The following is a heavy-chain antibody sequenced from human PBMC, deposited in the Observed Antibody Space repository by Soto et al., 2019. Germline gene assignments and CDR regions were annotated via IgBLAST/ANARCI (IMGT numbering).Heavy chain of an antibody. Sequence: QVQLVQSGAEVKKPGASVKVSCKASGNSFTTYYMHSVRQATVKGLVWMGIINPSGGRTTYAQKFQGRVTMTRDTSTSTFHMELSSLTSEDTAVYYCAGLYHYDSSGYYDYWGQGTLVTVSS. CDR1: GNSFTTYY. J-gene: IGHJ4*02. CDR2: INPSGGRT. V-gene: IGHV1-46*01. D-gene: IGHD3-22*01. CDR3: AGLYHYDSSGYYDY.